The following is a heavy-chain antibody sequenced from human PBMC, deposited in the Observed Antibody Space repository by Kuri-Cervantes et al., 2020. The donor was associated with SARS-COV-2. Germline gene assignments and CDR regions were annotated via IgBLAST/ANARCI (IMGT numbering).Heavy chain of an antibody. CDR2: INPDGSYT. V-gene: IGHV3-74*01. CDR3: ARDGGSVTIFGVVINYYYGMDV. Sequence: GESLKISCAASGFTFSGHWIHWVRQAPGKGLVWVSRINPDGSYTNNADSVKGRFTLSRDNAKNMLFLQMNSLRAEDTAVYYCARDGGSVTIFGVVINYYYGMDVWGQGTTVTVSS. J-gene: IGHJ6*02. CDR1: GFTFSGHW. D-gene: IGHD3-3*01.